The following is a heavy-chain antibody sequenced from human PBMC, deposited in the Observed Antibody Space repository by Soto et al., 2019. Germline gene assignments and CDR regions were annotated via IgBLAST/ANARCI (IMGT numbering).Heavy chain of an antibody. J-gene: IGHJ5*02. CDR2: INPSDGGT. CDR1: GYTFTSYF. CDR3: ARVRAVSTSLSWLDP. D-gene: IGHD2-8*01. Sequence: QVQLVQSGADVKKPGASVKISCKASGYTFTSYFMSWVRQAPGHGLEWMGIINPSDGGTNYAQKFQGRVIMTRDTSANTVYMDLSSLRSEDTAVYYCARVRAVSTSLSWLDPWGQGTLVTVSS. V-gene: IGHV1-46*03.